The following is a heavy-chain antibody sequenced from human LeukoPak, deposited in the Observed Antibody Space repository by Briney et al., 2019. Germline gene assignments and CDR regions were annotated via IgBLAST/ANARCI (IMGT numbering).Heavy chain of an antibody. CDR3: AKIRFGEHDAFDI. J-gene: IGHJ3*02. Sequence: GGSLRLSCAASGFIFNSFAMTWVRQAPGKGLEWVSGISGSGRRTYYADSVKGRFTISRDNSKNTLYVQMNSLRAEDTAIYYCAKIRFGEHDAFDIWGQGTMVTVSS. D-gene: IGHD3-10*01. CDR2: ISGSGRRT. CDR1: GFIFNSFA. V-gene: IGHV3-23*01.